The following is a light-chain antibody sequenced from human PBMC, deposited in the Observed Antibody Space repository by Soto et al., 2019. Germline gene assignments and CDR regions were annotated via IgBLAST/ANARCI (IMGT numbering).Light chain of an antibody. CDR2: GAS. Sequence: EVVMTQSPATLSVSPGEGATLSCRASQSVSSKLAWYQQKPGQAPRLLIYGASTRATGIPARFSGSESGTEFALTISSLQSEDFAVYYCQQYYNWPFTFGPGTKLDIK. CDR1: QSVSSK. V-gene: IGKV3-15*01. J-gene: IGKJ3*01. CDR3: QQYYNWPFT.